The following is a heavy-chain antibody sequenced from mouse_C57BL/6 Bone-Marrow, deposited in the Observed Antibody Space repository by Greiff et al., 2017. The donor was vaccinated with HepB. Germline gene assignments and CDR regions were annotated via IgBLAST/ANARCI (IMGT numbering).Heavy chain of an antibody. D-gene: IGHD2-3*01. J-gene: IGHJ3*01. V-gene: IGHV5-6*01. CDR3: AKDGYSY. Sequence: EVKLMESGGDLVKPGGSLKLSCAASGFTFSSYGMSWVRQTPDKRLEWVATISSGGSYTCYPDSVKGRFTISRDNAKNTLYLRMSSLKSEDTAMYYCAKDGYSYWGQGTLVTVSA. CDR2: ISSGGSYT. CDR1: GFTFSSYG.